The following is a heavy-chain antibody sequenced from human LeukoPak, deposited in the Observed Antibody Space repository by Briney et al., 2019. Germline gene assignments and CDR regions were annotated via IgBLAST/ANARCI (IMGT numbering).Heavy chain of an antibody. Sequence: SVKVSCKASGGTFSSYAISWVRQAPGQGLEWMGGIIPIFGTANYAQKFRGRVTITADESTSTAYMELSSLRSEDTAVYYCAIESLTSFGVAVVCDLWGRGTLVTVSS. V-gene: IGHV1-69*13. CDR2: IIPIFGTA. D-gene: IGHD3-3*01. CDR3: AIESLTSFGVAVVCDL. J-gene: IGHJ2*01. CDR1: GGTFSSYA.